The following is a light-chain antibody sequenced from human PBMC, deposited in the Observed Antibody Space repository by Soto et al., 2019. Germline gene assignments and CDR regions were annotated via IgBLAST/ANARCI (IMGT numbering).Light chain of an antibody. V-gene: IGLV2-14*01. J-gene: IGLJ1*01. CDR1: SSDIGVYNF. CDR3: SSYTRSSTYV. CDR2: DVS. Sequence: QSALTQPASVSGSPGQSITISCTGTSSDIGVYNFVSWYQQFPRKAPKLMIFDVSNRPSGVSDRFSGSKSGNTASLTISGLQAEDEADYYCSSYTRSSTYVFGTGTKLTVL.